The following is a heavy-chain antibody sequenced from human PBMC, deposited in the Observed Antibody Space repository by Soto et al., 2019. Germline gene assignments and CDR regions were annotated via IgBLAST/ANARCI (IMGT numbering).Heavy chain of an antibody. J-gene: IGHJ6*02. CDR2: IIPIFGTA. V-gene: IGHV1-69*06. D-gene: IGHD3-3*01. CDR3: ARDPQGYSAFWRGPFRGYYGMDV. CDR1: RGTFRSYA. Sequence: SVKVSFKGSRGTFRSYAISWVRQAPGQGLEWMGGIIPIFGTANYAQKFQGRVTITADKSTSTAYMELSSLRSEDTAVYYCARDPQGYSAFWRGPFRGYYGMDVWGQGTKVTVSS.